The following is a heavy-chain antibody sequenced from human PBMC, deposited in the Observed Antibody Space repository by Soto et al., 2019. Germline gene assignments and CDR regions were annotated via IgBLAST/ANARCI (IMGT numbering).Heavy chain of an antibody. CDR1: GYTFTSYA. V-gene: IGHV1-3*01. D-gene: IGHD2-15*01. CDR3: ARDRGEDCSGGSCYSGWFDP. CDR2: INAGNGNT. J-gene: IGHJ5*02. Sequence: ASVKVSCKASGYTFTSYAMHWVRQAPGQRLEWMGWINAGNGNTKYSQKFQGRVTITRDTSASTAYMELSSLRSEDTAVYYCARDRGEDCSGGSCYSGWFDPWGQGTLVTVSS.